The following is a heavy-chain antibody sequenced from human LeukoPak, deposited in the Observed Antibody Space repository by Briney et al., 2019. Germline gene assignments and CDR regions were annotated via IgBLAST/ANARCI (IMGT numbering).Heavy chain of an antibody. CDR1: GFSFSTYD. V-gene: IGHV3-23*01. J-gene: IGHJ4*02. CDR3: AKETYGDYARAFDY. Sequence: PGGSLRLSCAASGFSFSTYDMTWVRQAPGKGLEWVSVIMNSDGSTHYADSVKGRFTISRDNSKNTLYLQMNSLRAEDTAVYYCAKETYGDYARAFDYWGQGTLVTVSS. D-gene: IGHD4-17*01. CDR2: IMNSDGST.